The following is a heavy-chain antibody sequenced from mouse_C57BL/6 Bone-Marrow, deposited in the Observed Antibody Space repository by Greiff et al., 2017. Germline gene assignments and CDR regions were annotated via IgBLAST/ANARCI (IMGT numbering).Heavy chain of an antibody. D-gene: IGHD2-14*01. J-gene: IGHJ2*01. CDR3: ASAGPRVQSFAY. CDR2: IHPSSGRT. CDR1: GYTFTSYW. V-gene: IGHV1-55*01. Sequence: QVQLQQSGAELVKPGASVKLSCKASGYTFTSYWITWVKQRPGQGLEWIGDIHPSSGRTNYNEKFKSKAILTVDTSSNTAYMQLSSLTSEDSAVYYCASAGPRVQSFAYWGQGTTLTVSA.